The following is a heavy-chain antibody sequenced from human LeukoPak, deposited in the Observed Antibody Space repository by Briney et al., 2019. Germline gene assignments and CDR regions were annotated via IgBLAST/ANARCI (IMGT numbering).Heavy chain of an antibody. V-gene: IGHV3-9*01. J-gene: IGHJ6*02. D-gene: IGHD6-13*01. CDR3: AKDHQEKYSSSWYLGGYYYYGMDV. Sequence: GRSLRLSCAASGFTFDDYAMHWVRHATGKGLEWVSGISWNSGSIVYADSVKGRFTISRDNAKNSLYLQMNSLRAEDTALYYCAKDHQEKYSSSWYLGGYYYYGMDVWGQGTTVTVSS. CDR2: ISWNSGSI. CDR1: GFTFDDYA.